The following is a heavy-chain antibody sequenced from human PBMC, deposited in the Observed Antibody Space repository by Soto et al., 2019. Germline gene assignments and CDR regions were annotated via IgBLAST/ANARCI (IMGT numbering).Heavy chain of an antibody. CDR2: INPSGGST. V-gene: IGHV1-46*01. J-gene: IGHJ6*02. D-gene: IGHD1-7*01. Sequence: PSVNGSCKAAGYTFTSYYMHWVRQAPGQGLEWMGIINPSGGSTSYAQKFQGRVTMTRDTSTSTVYMELSSLRSEDTAVYYCATNWNYGGPHHYGMAVRGQGTTVIVSS. CDR1: GYTFTSYY. CDR3: ATNWNYGGPHHYGMAV.